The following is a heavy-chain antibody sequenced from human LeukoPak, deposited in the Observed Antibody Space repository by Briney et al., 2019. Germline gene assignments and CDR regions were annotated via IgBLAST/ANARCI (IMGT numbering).Heavy chain of an antibody. CDR1: GFTFSSYW. Sequence: PGGSLRLSCAASGFTFSSYWMSWVRQAPDKGLEWVANIKQDGSEKYYVDSVKGRFTISRDNAKNSLYLQMNSLRAEDTAVYYCARVRSGYYFDYWGPGTLVTVSS. CDR3: ARVRSGYYFDY. D-gene: IGHD3-9*01. CDR2: IKQDGSEK. J-gene: IGHJ4*02. V-gene: IGHV3-7*01.